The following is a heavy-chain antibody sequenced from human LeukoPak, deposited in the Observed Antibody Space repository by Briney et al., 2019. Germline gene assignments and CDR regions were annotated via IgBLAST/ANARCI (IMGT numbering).Heavy chain of an antibody. Sequence: SETLSLTCTVSGGSISTYYWGWIRQPAGKGLEWIGRICTSGTTNYSPSLKSGVTMSVDTFKTQFSLKLSSVTAADTAVYYCAGELYCSSTGCSSYYYYYAIDVWGQGTTVTVSS. J-gene: IGHJ6*02. CDR3: AGELYCSSTGCSSYYYYYAIDV. D-gene: IGHD2-2*01. CDR1: GGSISTYY. CDR2: ICTSGTT. V-gene: IGHV4-4*07.